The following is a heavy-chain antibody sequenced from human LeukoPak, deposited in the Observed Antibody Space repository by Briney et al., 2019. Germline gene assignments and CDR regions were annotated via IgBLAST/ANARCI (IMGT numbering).Heavy chain of an antibody. CDR3: ARAGGITMVRGEYYFDS. J-gene: IGHJ4*02. Sequence: SVKVSCKASGGTFSSYAISWVRQAPGQGLEWMGGIIPIFGTANYAQKFQGRVTITADESTSTAYMELSSLRSEDTAVYYCARAGGITMVRGEYYFDSWGQGTLVTVSS. D-gene: IGHD3-10*01. V-gene: IGHV1-69*13. CDR1: GGTFSSYA. CDR2: IIPIFGTA.